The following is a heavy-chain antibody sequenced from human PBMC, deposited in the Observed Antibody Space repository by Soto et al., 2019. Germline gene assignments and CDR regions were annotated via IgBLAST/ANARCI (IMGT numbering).Heavy chain of an antibody. D-gene: IGHD3-22*01. CDR3: ARFDSSGSFDY. J-gene: IGHJ4*02. Sequence: ASVKVSCKASGYTFTGYYMHWVRQAPGQGLEWMGGINPNSGGTNYAQKFQGWVTMTRDTSISTAYMELSRLRSEDTAVYYCARFDSSGSFDYWGQGTLVTVSS. CDR1: GYTFTGYY. V-gene: IGHV1-2*04. CDR2: INPNSGGT.